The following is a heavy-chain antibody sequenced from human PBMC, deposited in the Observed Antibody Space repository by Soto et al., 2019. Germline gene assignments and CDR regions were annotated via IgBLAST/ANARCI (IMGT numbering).Heavy chain of an antibody. Sequence: GGSLRLSCAASGFTFSSYSMNWVRQAPGKGLEWVSYISSSSSTIYYADSVKGRFTISRDNAKNSLYLQMNSLRAEDTAVYYCARDSAVSPDYYYYGMDVWGQGTTVTVSS. D-gene: IGHD4-4*01. V-gene: IGHV3-48*01. J-gene: IGHJ6*01. CDR3: ARDSAVSPDYYYYGMDV. CDR2: ISSSSSTI. CDR1: GFTFSSYS.